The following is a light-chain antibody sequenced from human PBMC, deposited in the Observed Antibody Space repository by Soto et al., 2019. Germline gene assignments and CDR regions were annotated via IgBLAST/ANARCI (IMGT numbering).Light chain of an antibody. CDR3: QSYDSSLSGVV. J-gene: IGLJ2*01. CDR1: SSNIGAGYD. V-gene: IGLV1-40*01. Sequence: QSVLTQPPSVSGAPGQRVTISCTGSSSNIGAGYDVHWYQQLPGTAPKLLLYGNSNRPSGVPDRFSGSKSGTSASLAITGLHAEDEADYYCQSYDSSLSGVVFGGGTKVTVL. CDR2: GNS.